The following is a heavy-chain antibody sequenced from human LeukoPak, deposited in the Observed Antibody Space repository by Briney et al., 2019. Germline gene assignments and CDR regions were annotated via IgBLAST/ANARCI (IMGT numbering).Heavy chain of an antibody. CDR1: GFTFNSYG. D-gene: IGHD2-2*01. CDR3: AKVSRGCSSTSCYVGRGAFDI. J-gene: IGHJ3*02. V-gene: IGHV3-23*01. Sequence: GGSLRLSCAASGFTFNSYGMSWVRQAPGKGLEWVSAISGSGGSTYYADSVKGRFTISRDNSKNTLYLQMNSLRAEDTAVYYCAKVSRGCSSTSCYVGRGAFDIWGQGTMVTVSS. CDR2: ISGSGGST.